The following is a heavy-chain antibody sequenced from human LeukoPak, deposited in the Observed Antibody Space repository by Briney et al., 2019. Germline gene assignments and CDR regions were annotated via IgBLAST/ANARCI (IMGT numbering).Heavy chain of an antibody. CDR1: GGSISSYY. CDR3: ARTRVLWFGELSSDY. J-gene: IGHJ4*02. Sequence: PSETLSLTCTVSGGSISSYYWSWIRQPPGKGLEWIGYIYYSGSTNYNPSLKSRVTISVDTSKNQFSLKLSSVTAADTAVYYCARTRVLWFGELSSDYWGQGTLVTVSS. V-gene: IGHV4-59*12. D-gene: IGHD3-10*01. CDR2: IYYSGST.